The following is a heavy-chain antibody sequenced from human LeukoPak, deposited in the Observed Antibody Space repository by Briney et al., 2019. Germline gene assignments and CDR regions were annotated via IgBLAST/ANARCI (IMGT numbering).Heavy chain of an antibody. CDR2: ISGSGGST. V-gene: IGHV3-23*01. CDR1: GFTFSSYA. Sequence: GGSLRLSCAASGFTFSSYAMSWVRQAPGKGLEWVSAISGSGGSTYYADSVKGRFTISRDNSKNTLYLQMNSLRAEDTAVYYCAKAYSSSWYYTLDFWGQGTLVTVSS. CDR3: AKAYSSSWYYTLDF. D-gene: IGHD6-13*01. J-gene: IGHJ4*02.